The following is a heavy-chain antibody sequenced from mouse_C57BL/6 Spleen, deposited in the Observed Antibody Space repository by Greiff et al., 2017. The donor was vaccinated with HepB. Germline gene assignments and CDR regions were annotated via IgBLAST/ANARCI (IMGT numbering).Heavy chain of an antibody. CDR2: IYPRSGNT. J-gene: IGHJ2*01. CDR3: ASEGYGNYGFDY. Sequence: QVQLQQSGAELARPGASVKLSCKASGYTFTSYGISWVKQRTGQGLEWIGEIYPRSGNTYYNEKFKGKATLTADKSYSTAYMELRSLTSEDSAVYFCASEGYGNYGFDYWGQGTTLTVSS. V-gene: IGHV1-81*01. D-gene: IGHD2-1*01. CDR1: GYTFTSYG.